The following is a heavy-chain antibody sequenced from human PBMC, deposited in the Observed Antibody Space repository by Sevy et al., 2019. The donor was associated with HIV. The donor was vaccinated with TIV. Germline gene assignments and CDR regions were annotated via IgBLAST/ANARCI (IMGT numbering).Heavy chain of an antibody. CDR2: MTGSGGTI. J-gene: IGHJ1*01. CDR1: GFTFSNYA. CDR3: AKDGLYGGDFEYFQD. V-gene: IGHV3-23*01. Sequence: GGSLRLSCAASGFTFSNYAMTWVRQAPGKGLQWVSSMTGSGGTIYYGDSVKGRFTISRDNSKNTLYLQMNSLRAEDTAVYYCAKDGLYGGDFEYFQDWGQGTLVTVSS. D-gene: IGHD2-21*02.